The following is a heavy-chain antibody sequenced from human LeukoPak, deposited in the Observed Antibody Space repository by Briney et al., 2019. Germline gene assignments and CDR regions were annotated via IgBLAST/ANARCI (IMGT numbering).Heavy chain of an antibody. CDR3: ARGGVSPLVRGWDYYYYGMDV. CDR1: GFTFSDYY. J-gene: IGHJ6*02. D-gene: IGHD2-21*01. CDR2: ISSSGSTI. V-gene: IGHV3-11*01. Sequence: GGSLRLSCAASGFTFSDYYMSWIRQAPGKGLEWVSYISSSGSTIYYADSVKGRFTISRDNAKNSLYLQMNSLRAEDTAMYYCARGGVSPLVRGWDYYYYGMDVWGQGTTVTVSS.